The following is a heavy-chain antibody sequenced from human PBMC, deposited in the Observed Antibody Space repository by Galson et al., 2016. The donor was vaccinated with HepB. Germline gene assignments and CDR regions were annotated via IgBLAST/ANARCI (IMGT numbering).Heavy chain of an antibody. CDR3: ARCSVYSSGWCNSFDP. CDR2: ISAGGGS. V-gene: IGHV3-23*01. Sequence: SLRLSCAASGFTFSGSAMSWVRQAPGKGLEWVSSISAGGGSEYTDSVKGRFTTSRDISKNTLYLQMSSLRAEDTAVYYCARCSVYSSGWCNSFDPWGQGTLVIVSS. D-gene: IGHD6-19*01. CDR1: GFTFSGSA. J-gene: IGHJ5*02.